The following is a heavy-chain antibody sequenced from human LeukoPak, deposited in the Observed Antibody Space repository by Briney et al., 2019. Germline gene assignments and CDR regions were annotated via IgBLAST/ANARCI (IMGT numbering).Heavy chain of an antibody. D-gene: IGHD2/OR15-2a*01. J-gene: IGHJ3*02. CDR2: INWNGGST. V-gene: IGHV3-20*01. CDR1: GGSISSGGYY. Sequence: ETLSLTCTVSGGSISSGGYYWSWIRQHPGKGLEWVSGINWNGGSTGYADSVKGRFTISRDNAKNSLYLQMNSLRAEDTALYHCARDFLHDAFDIWGQGTMVTVSS. CDR3: ARDFLHDAFDI.